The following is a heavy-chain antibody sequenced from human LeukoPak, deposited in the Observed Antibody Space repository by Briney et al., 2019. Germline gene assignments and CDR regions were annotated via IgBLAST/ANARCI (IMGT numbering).Heavy chain of an antibody. CDR1: GYTFSSKG. D-gene: IGHD4-17*01. V-gene: IGHV1-18*01. J-gene: IGHJ4*02. CDR2: ISVYNGNT. CDR3: ARDINAYGDSPSDY. Sequence: GASVKVSCKTSGYTFSSKGITWVRQAPGQGLEWMGWISVYNGNTKYAQKLQGRVTMTTDTSTTTAYVELRSLRSDDTAMYYCARDINAYGDSPSDYWGQGTLVTVSS.